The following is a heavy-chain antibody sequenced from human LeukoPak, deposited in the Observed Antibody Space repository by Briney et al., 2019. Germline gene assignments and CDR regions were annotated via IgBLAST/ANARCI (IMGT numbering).Heavy chain of an antibody. CDR3: ARSPYQLLWFGGYQH. D-gene: IGHD3-10*01. CDR2: IYHSGST. J-gene: IGHJ1*01. Sequence: SETLSLTCTVSGYSISSGYYWGWIRQPPGKGLEWIGSIYHSGSTYYNPSLKSRVTISVDTSKNQFSLKLSSVTAADTAVYYCARSPYQLLWFGGYQHWGQGTLVTVSS. V-gene: IGHV4-38-2*02. CDR1: GYSISSGYY.